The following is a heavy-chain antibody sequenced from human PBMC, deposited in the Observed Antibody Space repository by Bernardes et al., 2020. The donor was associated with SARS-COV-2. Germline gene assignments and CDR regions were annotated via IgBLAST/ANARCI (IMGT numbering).Heavy chain of an antibody. CDR1: GFTLNNYD. CDR2: IISSGGGSTT. D-gene: IGHD3-16*01. CDR3: AKDLGEKQRVPIWYFDL. Sequence: GGSLRLSCAASGFTLNNYDMGWVRQAPGKGLEWVSSIISSGGGSTTFYADSVKGRFTISRDNSKNTLYLQMNSLTAEDTATYYCAKDLGEKQRVPIWYFDLWGRGTLVTVSS. V-gene: IGHV3-23*01. J-gene: IGHJ2*01.